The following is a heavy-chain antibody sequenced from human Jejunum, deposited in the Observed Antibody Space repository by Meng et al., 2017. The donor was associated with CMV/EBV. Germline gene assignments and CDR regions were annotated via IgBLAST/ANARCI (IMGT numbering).Heavy chain of an antibody. V-gene: IGHV7-4-1*02. D-gene: IGHD5-24*01. J-gene: IGHJ4*02. CDR3: ARDSPLDGYSLLDY. CDR1: GYTFTSYA. Sequence: QVPLVQSGSELKQAGASVKVSCRPSGYTFTSYAINWVRQAPGQGPDWMGWIDPNTGNPTYDQGFTGRFVFSLDTSVSTAYLQINSLRADDTAVYYCARDSPLDGYSLLDYWGQGTLVTVSS. CDR2: IDPNTGNP.